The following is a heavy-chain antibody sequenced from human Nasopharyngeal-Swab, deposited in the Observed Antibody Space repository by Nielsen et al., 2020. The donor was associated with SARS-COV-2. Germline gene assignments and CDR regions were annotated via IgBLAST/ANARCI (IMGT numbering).Heavy chain of an antibody. CDR1: GFTFSSYA. CDR3: AKAPYLRGLDV. D-gene: IGHD2-21*01. Sequence: GGSLRLSCAASGFTFSSYAMSWVRQAPGKGLEWVSIISGSGDTTYYADSVNDRFTISRGNSKNTLYLQTNSLRVEDTAVYYCAKAPYLRGLDVWGQGTAVTVSS. V-gene: IGHV3-23*01. CDR2: ISGSGDTT. J-gene: IGHJ6*02.